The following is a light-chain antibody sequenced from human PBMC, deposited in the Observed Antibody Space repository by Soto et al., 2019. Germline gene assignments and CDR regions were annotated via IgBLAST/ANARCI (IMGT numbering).Light chain of an antibody. V-gene: IGKV3-15*01. CDR1: QSVRSH. Sequence: EVVMTQSPATLSVSPGERATLSCRASQSVRSHLAWYQQKPGQAPSLLIFGASTRATGVPARFSGSESGTEFTLTISSLQSEDVAVYFCQQYNDWPRTFG. CDR3: QQYNDWPRT. CDR2: GAS. J-gene: IGKJ3*01.